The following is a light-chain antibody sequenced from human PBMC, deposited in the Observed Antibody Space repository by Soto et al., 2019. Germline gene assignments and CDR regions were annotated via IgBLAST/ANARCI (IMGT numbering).Light chain of an antibody. Sequence: EIVLTQSPGTLSLSPGERAALSCRASQSVSGSFLAWYQQKPGQAPRLLIYGASSRATGIPDRFSGSGSGKDFTLTISRLEPEDFAVYYCQQYSSSPTFGPGTKVDIK. CDR1: QSVSGSF. V-gene: IGKV3-20*01. CDR3: QQYSSSPT. CDR2: GAS. J-gene: IGKJ1*01.